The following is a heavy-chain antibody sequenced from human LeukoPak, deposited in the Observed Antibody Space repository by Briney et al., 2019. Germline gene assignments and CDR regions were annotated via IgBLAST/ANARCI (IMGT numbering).Heavy chain of an antibody. V-gene: IGHV4-34*01. J-gene: IGHJ4*02. Sequence: SGTLSLTCAVYGGSFSGYYWSWVRQPPGKGLEWVGEIYRSGSTNYNPSLKSRVTISVDKSNNHFYLNLSSVTAADTAVYYCATEGPRRTNVVVVAATRLGNWGQGTLVTVSS. CDR3: ATEGPRRTNVVVVAATRLGN. CDR2: IYRSGST. D-gene: IGHD2-15*01. CDR1: GGSFSGYY.